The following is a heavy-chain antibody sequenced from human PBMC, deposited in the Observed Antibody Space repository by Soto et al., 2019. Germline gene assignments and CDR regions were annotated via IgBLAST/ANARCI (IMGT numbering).Heavy chain of an antibody. D-gene: IGHD2-2*01. J-gene: IGHJ4*02. V-gene: IGHV1-69*06. CDR2: IIPIFGTP. Sequence: SVKVSCKASGGTFNNDVINWVRQAPGQGLEWMAGIIPIFGTPNYAQKFQGRVTITADKSTSTAYMELNSLRSEDTAVYYCAGRCDGTNCLAHFDYWGQGTLVTVSS. CDR3: AGRCDGTNCLAHFDY. CDR1: GGTFNNDV.